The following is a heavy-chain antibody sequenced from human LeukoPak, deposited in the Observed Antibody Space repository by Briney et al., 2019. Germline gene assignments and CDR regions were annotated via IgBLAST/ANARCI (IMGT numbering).Heavy chain of an antibody. V-gene: IGHV4-59*01. D-gene: IGHD2-2*01. CDR1: GGSISNYY. CDR3: ARVRYCSTNRCYDREFDN. Sequence: SETLSLTCTVSGGSISNYYWSWIRQPPGQGLEWIGYIYYSGNTNYNPSLKSRVTISVDTSKNQFSLKLNSVTAADTAVYYCARVRYCSTNRCYDREFDNWGQGTLVTVSS. CDR2: IYYSGNT. J-gene: IGHJ4*02.